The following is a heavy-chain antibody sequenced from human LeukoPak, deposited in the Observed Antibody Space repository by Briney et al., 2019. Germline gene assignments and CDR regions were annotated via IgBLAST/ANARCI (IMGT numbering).Heavy chain of an antibody. CDR2: IIPIFGTA. Sequence: GASVKVSCKASGYTFTSYYMDWVRQAPGHGLEWMGGIIPIFGTANYAQKFQGRVTITADKSTSTAYMELSSLRSEDTAVYYCARPAAGSYWYFDLWGRGTLVTVSS. CDR3: ARPAAGSYWYFDL. CDR1: GYTFTSYY. J-gene: IGHJ2*01. D-gene: IGHD6-13*01. V-gene: IGHV1-69*06.